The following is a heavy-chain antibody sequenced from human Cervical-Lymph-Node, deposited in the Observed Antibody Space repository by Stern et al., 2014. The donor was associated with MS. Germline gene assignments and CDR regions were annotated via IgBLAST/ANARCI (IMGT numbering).Heavy chain of an antibody. V-gene: IGHV3-13*01. CDR1: GFNFSAFD. Sequence: EVQLVQSGGGLVQPGGSLRLSCAASGFNFSAFDMHWVRQVTGKRLEWVSVISSAGDRYYPGSVKGRCTNSRDSAKSSLYLQMNSLRAGETAVYYCARDLPRGGGNGMDVWGQGATVTVSS. CDR3: ARDLPRGGGNGMDV. D-gene: IGHD4-23*01. J-gene: IGHJ6*02. CDR2: ISSAGDR.